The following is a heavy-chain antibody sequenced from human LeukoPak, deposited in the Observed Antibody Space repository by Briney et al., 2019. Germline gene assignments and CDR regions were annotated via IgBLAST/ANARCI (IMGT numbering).Heavy chain of an antibody. Sequence: PSETLSLTCAVSTDSITSNWWSWVRQPPGKGLEWIGEVHKSGSTNYYPSLQSRVTISIDKSKNQIALELTSVTAADTAVYYCAKEIVGAPTPGAYWGQGILVTVSS. CDR3: AKEIVGAPTPGAY. CDR1: TDSITSNW. CDR2: VHKSGST. J-gene: IGHJ4*02. V-gene: IGHV4-4*02. D-gene: IGHD1-26*01.